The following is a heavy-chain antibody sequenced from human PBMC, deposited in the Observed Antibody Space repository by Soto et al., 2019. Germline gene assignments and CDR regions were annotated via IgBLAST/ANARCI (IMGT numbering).Heavy chain of an antibody. CDR2: VSAYNDNT. CDR1: GYTFTSYG. D-gene: IGHD6-13*01. CDR3: ERDWAAAGPFDS. Sequence: QVQLVQSGAEVKKPGASVKVSCKASGYTFTSYGISWVRQAPVQGLEWMGWVSAYNDNTNYAQKLQGRVTMTTATSASTAYMELRRLRSDDTAVYYWERDWAAAGPFDSWGQGTLVTVSS. J-gene: IGHJ4*02. V-gene: IGHV1-18*01.